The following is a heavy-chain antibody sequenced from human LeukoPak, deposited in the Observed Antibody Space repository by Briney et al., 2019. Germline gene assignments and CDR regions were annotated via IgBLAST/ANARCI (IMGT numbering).Heavy chain of an antibody. CDR1: GGSISIATYS. D-gene: IGHD2-8*02. Sequence: EXXSLTCNVSGGSISIATYSWVWIRQPPGKVLEWVGNIYYSGSTKYNPSLKSRLTISVDTSKKQFSLKLSSVTAADTAVYHCARLRTGGTSYVRGDWFDPWGQGTLVTVSS. J-gene: IGHJ5*02. CDR2: IYYSGST. CDR3: ARLRTGGTSYVRGDWFDP. V-gene: IGHV4-39*01.